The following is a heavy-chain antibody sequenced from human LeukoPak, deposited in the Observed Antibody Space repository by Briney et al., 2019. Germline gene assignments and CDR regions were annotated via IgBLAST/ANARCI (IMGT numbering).Heavy chain of an antibody. Sequence: GGSLRLSCAASGFTFSTYWMTWVRQAPGKGLEWVANIKQDGSEKYYVGSVEGRFTISRDNARNSLYLQMNSLRAEDTAVYYCARDLSRYCSGGSCYGSYRYYYYMDVWGKGTTVTISS. V-gene: IGHV3-7*01. CDR2: IKQDGSEK. CDR1: GFTFSTYW. J-gene: IGHJ6*03. CDR3: ARDLSRYCSGGSCYGSYRYYYYMDV. D-gene: IGHD2-15*01.